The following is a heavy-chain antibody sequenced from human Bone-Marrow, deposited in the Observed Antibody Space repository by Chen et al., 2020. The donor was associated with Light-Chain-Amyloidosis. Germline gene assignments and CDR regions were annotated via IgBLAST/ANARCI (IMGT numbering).Heavy chain of an antibody. V-gene: IGHV3-30*18. J-gene: IGHJ6*03. CDR2: ISYDGNNK. Sequence: GLEWVAVISYDGNNKYYAESVKGRFTISRDNSKKTLYLEIDSLRADDTAVYYCVKTYNDFLSGTPNYYYYMDVWGKGTTVTVSS. D-gene: IGHD3-3*01. CDR3: VKTYNDFLSGTPNYYYYMDV.